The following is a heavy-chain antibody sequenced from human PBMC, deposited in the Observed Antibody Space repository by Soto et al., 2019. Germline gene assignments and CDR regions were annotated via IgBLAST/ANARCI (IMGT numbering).Heavy chain of an antibody. V-gene: IGHV3-30*18. J-gene: IGHJ4*02. CDR1: GFTFSSYG. CDR2: ISYDGSNK. D-gene: IGHD3-22*01. Sequence: SLRLSCAASGFTFSSYGMHWVRQAPGKGLEWVAVISYDGSNKYYADSVKGRFTISRDNSKNTLYLQMNSLRAEDTAVYYCAKVGYYDSSGYVDYFDYWGQGTLVTVSS. CDR3: AKVGYYDSSGYVDYFDY.